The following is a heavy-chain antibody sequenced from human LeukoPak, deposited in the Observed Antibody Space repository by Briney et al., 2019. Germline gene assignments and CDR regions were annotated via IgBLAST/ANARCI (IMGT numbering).Heavy chain of an antibody. J-gene: IGHJ3*01. CDR2: ITGSGTTT. Sequence: PGGSLRLSCVASGIAFRNYAMTWVRQAPGKGLEWDSSITGSGTTTRYADSVKGRFTISRDNSVDTLYLQMNSLSAEDTAVYYCGIDPNGDYIGAFDFWGQGTMVTVSS. CDR1: GIAFRNYA. V-gene: IGHV3-23*01. D-gene: IGHD4-17*01. CDR3: GIDPNGDYIGAFDF.